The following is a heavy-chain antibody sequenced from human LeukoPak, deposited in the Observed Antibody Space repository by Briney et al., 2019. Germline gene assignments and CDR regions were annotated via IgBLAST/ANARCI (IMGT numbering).Heavy chain of an antibody. CDR2: IYYSGST. D-gene: IGHD3-22*01. Sequence: SETLSLTCTVSGASISSYYWSWIRQPPGMGLEWIGYIYYSGSTNYNPSLKSRLTISVDTSKTQFSLKLSSVTAADTAVYYCVRPDSSGYNYVDWGQGTLVTVSS. CDR1: GASISSYY. J-gene: IGHJ4*02. CDR3: VRPDSSGYNYVD. V-gene: IGHV4-59*01.